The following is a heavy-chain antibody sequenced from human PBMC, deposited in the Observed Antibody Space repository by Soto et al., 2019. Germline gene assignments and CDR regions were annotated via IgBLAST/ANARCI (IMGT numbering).Heavy chain of an antibody. CDR1: GFTFSNFE. CDR3: ARRNSGYDYAFDY. CDR2: IYDDSRNI. J-gene: IGHJ4*02. D-gene: IGHD5-12*01. V-gene: IGHV3-48*01. Sequence: PGGSLRLSYVGSGFTFSNFEMHWVRQAPGKGLEWVSDIYDDSRNIYYADSVKGRFTISRDNAKKSVYLQMNSLRAEDTAVYYCARRNSGYDYAFDYWAQGTLVTVSS.